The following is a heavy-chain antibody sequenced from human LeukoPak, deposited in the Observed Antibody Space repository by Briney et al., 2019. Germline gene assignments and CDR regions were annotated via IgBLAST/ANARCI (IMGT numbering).Heavy chain of an antibody. D-gene: IGHD3-9*01. CDR2: SYYSGST. CDR3: ARLQDYDILTGYYVDYFDY. Sequence: SETLSLTCTVSGGSISSYYWSWIRQPPGKGLEWIRYSYYSGSTNYNPSLKSRVTISVDTSKNQFSLKLSSVTAADTAVYYCARLQDYDILTGYYVDYFDYWGQGTLVTVSS. J-gene: IGHJ4*02. V-gene: IGHV4-59*01. CDR1: GGSISSYY.